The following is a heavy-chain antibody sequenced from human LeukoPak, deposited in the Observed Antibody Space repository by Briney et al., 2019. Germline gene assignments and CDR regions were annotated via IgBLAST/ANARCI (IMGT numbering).Heavy chain of an antibody. CDR3: AKAAYCGRDCYPKEYYFDY. D-gene: IGHD2-21*02. CDR2: ISWDGGST. V-gene: IGHV3-43D*04. CDR1: GFTFDDYD. J-gene: IGHJ4*02. Sequence: GGSLRLSCAASGFTFDDYDMHWVRQAPGKGLEWVSLISWDGGSTYYADSVKGRFTISRDTSKNSLYLQMNSLRAEDTALYYCAKAAYCGRDCYPKEYYFDYWGQGTLVTVSS.